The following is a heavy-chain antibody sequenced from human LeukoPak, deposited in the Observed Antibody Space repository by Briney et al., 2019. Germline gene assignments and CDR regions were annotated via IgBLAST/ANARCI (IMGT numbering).Heavy chain of an antibody. CDR1: GFSLSTSGVG. Sequence: SGPTLVNPTQTLTLTCTFSGFSLSTSGVGVGWIRQPPGKALEWLALIYWDDDKRYSPSLKSRLTITKDTSKNQVVLTMTNMDPVDTATYYCAQLGKESGGSCYSCLFPWFDPWGQGTLVTVSS. CDR2: IYWDDDK. V-gene: IGHV2-5*02. J-gene: IGHJ5*02. CDR3: AQLGKESGGSCYSCLFPWFDP. D-gene: IGHD2-15*01.